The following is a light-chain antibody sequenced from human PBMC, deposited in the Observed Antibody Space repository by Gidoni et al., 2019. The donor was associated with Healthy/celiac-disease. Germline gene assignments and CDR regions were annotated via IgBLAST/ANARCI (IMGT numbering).Light chain of an antibody. Sequence: DIVMTQSPDSLAVSLGERATINCKSSQSVLYSPNNKNYLAWYQQKPGQPPKLLIYWASTRESGVPDRFSDSGSGTDFTLTISSLQAEDVAVYYCQQYYSTPLTFGGGTKVEIK. V-gene: IGKV4-1*01. CDR3: QQYYSTPLT. CDR2: WAS. J-gene: IGKJ4*01. CDR1: QSVLYSPNNKNY.